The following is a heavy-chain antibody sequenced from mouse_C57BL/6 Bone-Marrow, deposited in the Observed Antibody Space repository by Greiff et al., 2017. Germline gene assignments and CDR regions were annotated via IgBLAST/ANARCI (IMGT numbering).Heavy chain of an antibody. Sequence: QVQLQQSGAELARPGASVKLSCKASGYTFTSSGISWVKQRTGQGLEWIGEIYPRSGNTYYNEKFKGKATLTADKSSSTAYMELRSLTSEDSAVYFCARRLVYYDYAWFAYWGQGTLVTVSA. CDR1: GYTFTSSG. J-gene: IGHJ3*01. V-gene: IGHV1-81*01. D-gene: IGHD2-4*01. CDR2: IYPRSGNT. CDR3: ARRLVYYDYAWFAY.